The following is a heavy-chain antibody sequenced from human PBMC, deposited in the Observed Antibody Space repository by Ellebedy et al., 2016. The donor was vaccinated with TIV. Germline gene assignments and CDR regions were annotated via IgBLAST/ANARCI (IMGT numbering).Heavy chain of an antibody. Sequence: SQTLSLTXXVYGGSFSGYYWSWIRQPPGKGLEWIGEINHSGSTNYNPSLKSRVTMSVDTSKNQFSLKLSSVTAADTAVYYCARDPLRYSSGLDPWGQGTLVTVSS. D-gene: IGHD6-19*01. V-gene: IGHV4-34*01. J-gene: IGHJ5*02. CDR1: GGSFSGYY. CDR2: INHSGST. CDR3: ARDPLRYSSGLDP.